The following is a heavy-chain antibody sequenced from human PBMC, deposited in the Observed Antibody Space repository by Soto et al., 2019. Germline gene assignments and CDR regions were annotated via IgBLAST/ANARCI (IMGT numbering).Heavy chain of an antibody. V-gene: IGHV1-69*06. CDR2: IIPIFGTA. D-gene: IGHD1-20*01. Sequence: SVKVSCKASGGTFSSYAIRWVRQAPGQGLEWMGGIIPIFGTANYAQKFQGRVTITADKSTSTAYMELSSLRSEDTAVYYCARPGIRSYYFDYWGQGTLVTVSS. CDR1: GGTFSSYA. CDR3: ARPGIRSYYFDY. J-gene: IGHJ4*02.